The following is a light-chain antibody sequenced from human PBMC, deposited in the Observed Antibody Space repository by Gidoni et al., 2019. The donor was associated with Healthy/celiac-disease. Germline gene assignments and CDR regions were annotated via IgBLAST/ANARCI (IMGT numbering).Light chain of an antibody. CDR3: QQYGSSRLT. CDR1: QSVSSSY. V-gene: IGKV3-20*01. CDR2: GAS. J-gene: IGKJ4*01. Sequence: EIVLTQSPGTLSLSPGESATPSCRAIQSVSSSYLSWYQQTPGQAPRLLIYGASSRATGIPDRFSGSGSGTDFTLTISRLVPEDFAVYYCQQYGSSRLTVGGGTKVEIK.